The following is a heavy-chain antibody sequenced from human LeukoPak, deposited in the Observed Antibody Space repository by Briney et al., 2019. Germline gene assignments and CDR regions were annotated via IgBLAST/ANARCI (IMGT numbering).Heavy chain of an antibody. CDR1: GFTFSSYA. J-gene: IGHJ4*02. V-gene: IGHV3-23*01. D-gene: IGHD3-10*01. CDR2: ISGSGGST. CDR3: AKYGTGYYGSGSYYNESPFDY. Sequence: GGSLRPSCAASGFTFSSYAMSWVRQAPGKGLEWVSAISGSGGSTYYADSVKGRFTISRDNSKNTLYLQMNSLRAEDTAVYYCAKYGTGYYGSGSYYNESPFDYWGQGTLVTVSS.